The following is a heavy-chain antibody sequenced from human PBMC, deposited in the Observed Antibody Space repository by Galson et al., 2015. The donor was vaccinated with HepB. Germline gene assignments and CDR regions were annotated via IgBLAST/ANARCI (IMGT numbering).Heavy chain of an antibody. D-gene: IGHD3-16*02. CDR2: IWYDGSNK. Sequence: SLRLSCAASGFTFSSYGMHWVRQAPGKGLEWVAVIWYDGSNKYYADSVKGRFTISRDNSKNTLYLQMNSLRAEDTAVYYCARDLTLRYDYVWGSYRYPDYWGQGTLVTVSS. V-gene: IGHV3-33*01. CDR1: GFTFSSYG. CDR3: ARDLTLRYDYVWGSYRYPDY. J-gene: IGHJ4*02.